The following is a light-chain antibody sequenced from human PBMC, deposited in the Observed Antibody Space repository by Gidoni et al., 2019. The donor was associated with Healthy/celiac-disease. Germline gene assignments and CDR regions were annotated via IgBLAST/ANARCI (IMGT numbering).Light chain of an antibody. Sequence: SYELTQPPSVSVSPGQTASITCSGDKLGDKYACLYQQKPGQSPVLVIYQDSKRPSGIPERFSGSNSGNTATLTISGTQAMDEADYYCQAWDSSTSLVFGTGTKVTVL. CDR1: KLGDKY. V-gene: IGLV3-1*01. CDR3: QAWDSSTSLV. CDR2: QDS. J-gene: IGLJ1*01.